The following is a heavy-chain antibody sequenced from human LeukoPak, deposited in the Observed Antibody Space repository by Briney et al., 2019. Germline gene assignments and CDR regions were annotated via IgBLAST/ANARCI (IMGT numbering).Heavy chain of an antibody. J-gene: IGHJ3*02. D-gene: IGHD3-22*01. V-gene: IGHV3-48*01. CDR1: GFTFSSYS. CDR3: ASVNYYDSSRHYAFDI. CDR2: ISSSSSTI. Sequence: GGSLRLSCAASGFTFSSYSMNWVRQAPGKGLEWVSYISSSSSTIYYADSVKGRFTISRDNAKNSLYLQMNSLRAEDTAVYYCASVNYYDSSRHYAFDIWGQGTMVTVSS.